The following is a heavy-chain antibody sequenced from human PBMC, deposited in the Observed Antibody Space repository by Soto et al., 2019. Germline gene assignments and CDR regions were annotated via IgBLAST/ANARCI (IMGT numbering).Heavy chain of an antibody. CDR3: ARTVLGPDLLADSFVDYYYYMDV. CDR1: GGSISDFD. CDR2: VYYTGST. J-gene: IGHJ6*03. D-gene: IGHD3-9*01. Sequence: LETLSLTCTVSGGSISDFDWSWIRQPPGKGLERIGYVYYTGSTSYNPSLKRRVTFSADSSRGQFSLRLNSVTAADTAVYYCARTVLGPDLLADSFVDYYYYMDVWGQGTTVTVSS. V-gene: IGHV4-59*08.